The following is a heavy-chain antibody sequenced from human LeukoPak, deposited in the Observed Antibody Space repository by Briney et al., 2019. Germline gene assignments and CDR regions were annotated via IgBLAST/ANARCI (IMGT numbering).Heavy chain of an antibody. CDR2: IYYSGST. J-gene: IGHJ4*02. D-gene: IGHD2-2*01. V-gene: IGHV4-59*01. CDR3: ARGPAANSYYFDY. Sequence: PSETLSLTCTVSGGSLSSYYWSWIRQPPGKGLEWIGYIYYSGSTNYNPSLKSRVTISVDTSKNQFSLKLSSVTAADTAVYYCARGPAANSYYFDYWGQGTLVTVSS. CDR1: GGSLSSYY.